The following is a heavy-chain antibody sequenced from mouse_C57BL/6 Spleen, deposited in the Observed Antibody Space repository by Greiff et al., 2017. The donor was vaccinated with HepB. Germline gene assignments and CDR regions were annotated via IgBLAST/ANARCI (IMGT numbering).Heavy chain of an antibody. CDR1: GYTFTSYW. D-gene: IGHD2-2*01. CDR3: ARRWLPYWYFDV. J-gene: IGHJ1*03. Sequence: VQLQQPGTELVKPGASLKLSCKASGYTFTSYWMHWVKQRPGQGLEWIGNINPNNGGTNYNEKFKSKATLTVDKSSSTAYMQLSSLTSEDSAVYYCARRWLPYWYFDVWGTGTTVTVSS. CDR2: INPNNGGT. V-gene: IGHV1-53*01.